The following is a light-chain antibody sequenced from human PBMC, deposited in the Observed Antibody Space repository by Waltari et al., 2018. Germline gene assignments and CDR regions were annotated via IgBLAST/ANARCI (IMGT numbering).Light chain of an antibody. CDR3: GTWDSSLGIGV. CDR1: TPNIGNNY. J-gene: IGLJ3*02. Sequence: QSVFTQAPSVSAAPGQQVTISCPGSTPNIGNNYVPWYPQFPGTTPKLLIYEGNRRPSGIPDRFSGAKSGASATLGITGLQTGDEANYYCGTWDSSLGIGVLGGGTRVTVL. CDR2: EGN. V-gene: IGLV1-51*01.